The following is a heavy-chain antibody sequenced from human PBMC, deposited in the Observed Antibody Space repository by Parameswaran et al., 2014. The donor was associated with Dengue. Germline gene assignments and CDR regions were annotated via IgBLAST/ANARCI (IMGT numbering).Heavy chain of an antibody. V-gene: IGHV4-59*01. D-gene: IGHD3-10*01. J-gene: IGHJ3*02. Sequence: VRQAPGKGLEWIGYIYYSGSTNYNPSLKSRVTISVDTSKNQFSLKLSSVTAADTAVYYCARDPSTMVTSVRDAFDIWGQGQWSPSPQ. CDR2: IYYSGST. CDR3: ARDPSTMVTSVRDAFDI.